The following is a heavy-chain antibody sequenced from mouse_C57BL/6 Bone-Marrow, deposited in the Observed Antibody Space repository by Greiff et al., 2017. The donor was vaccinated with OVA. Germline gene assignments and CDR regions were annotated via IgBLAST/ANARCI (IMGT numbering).Heavy chain of an antibody. CDR2: ISSGGDYI. V-gene: IGHV5-9-1*02. CDR1: GFTFSSYA. D-gene: IGHD1-1*01. J-gene: IGHJ4*01. CDR3: TRYYYGSSYRDYYAMDY. Sequence: EVKVVESGEGLVKPGGSLKLSCAASGFTFSSYAMSWVRQTPEKRLEWVAYISSGGDYIYYADTVKGRFTISRDNARNTLYLQMSSLKSEDTAMYYCTRYYYGSSYRDYYAMDYWGQGTSVTVSS.